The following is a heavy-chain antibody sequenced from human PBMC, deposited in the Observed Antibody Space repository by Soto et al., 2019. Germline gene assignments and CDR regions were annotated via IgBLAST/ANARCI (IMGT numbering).Heavy chain of an antibody. CDR1: GYTFTSYG. CDR3: ARAISSIVARPSDY. Sequence: GASVKVSCKASGYTFTSYGISWVRQAPGQGLEWMGWISAYNGNTNYAQKLQGRVTMTADTSTSTAYMELRSLRSDDTAVYYCARAISSIVARPSDYWGQGTLVTVSS. CDR2: ISAYNGNT. D-gene: IGHD6-6*01. V-gene: IGHV1-18*01. J-gene: IGHJ4*02.